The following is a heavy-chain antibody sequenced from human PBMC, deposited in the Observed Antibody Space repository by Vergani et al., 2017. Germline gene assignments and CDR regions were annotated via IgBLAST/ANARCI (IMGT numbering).Heavy chain of an antibody. CDR1: GYTFTNYA. CDR2: INSNSGNP. CDR3: VRTRSGLCTCGSCYAGWFDP. J-gene: IGHJ5*02. Sequence: QVQLVQSGSEVKKPGASVKVSCRASGYTFTNYALNWVRQAPGQGLEWMGWINSNSGNPTYAQGFKGRFVFSLDSSVSTSYLQINSLQPEDTAGYYCVRTRSGLCTCGSCYAGWFDPWGQGTLVTVSS. V-gene: IGHV7-4-1*02. D-gene: IGHD2-15*01.